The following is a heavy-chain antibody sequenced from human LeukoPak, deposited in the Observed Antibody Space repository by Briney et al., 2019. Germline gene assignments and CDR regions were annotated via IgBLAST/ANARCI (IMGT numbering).Heavy chain of an antibody. Sequence: GGSLRLSCGASGFSFNIYGMHWVRQAPGKGLEWVTFIRFNGSDKFYVDSVKGRFTISRDNSKNTLYLQMNSLRAEDTAVYYCAKDGYLIGSGSYFEYWGQGTLVTVSS. CDR1: GFSFNIYG. J-gene: IGHJ4*02. CDR2: IRFNGSDK. V-gene: IGHV3-30*02. CDR3: AKDGYLIGSGSYFEY. D-gene: IGHD1-26*01.